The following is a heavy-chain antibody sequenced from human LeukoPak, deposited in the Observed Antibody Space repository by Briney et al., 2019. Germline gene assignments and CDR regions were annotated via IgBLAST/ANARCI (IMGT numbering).Heavy chain of an antibody. D-gene: IGHD3-22*01. Sequence: PGGSLRLSCAVSGFTVSGNYMSWVRQAPGKGLEWVSLIYSGGTTYYADSVKGRFTISRDNSKNTLYLQMNSLRAEDTAMYYCARRAGDYSHPYDYWGQGTLVTVSS. CDR3: ARRAGDYSHPYDY. J-gene: IGHJ4*02. V-gene: IGHV3-53*01. CDR1: GFTVSGNY. CDR2: IYSGGTT.